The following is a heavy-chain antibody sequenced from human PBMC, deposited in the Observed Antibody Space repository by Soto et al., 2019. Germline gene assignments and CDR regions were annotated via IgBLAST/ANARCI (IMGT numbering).Heavy chain of an antibody. D-gene: IGHD3-16*02. V-gene: IGHV4-34*01. CDR3: ARVGVYDYVWGSYRYTQKYYFDY. CDR1: GGSISGYY. CDR2: INPGGIT. Sequence: SETLSLTYAFYGGSISGYYWSWLRQPPGKGLEWIGEINPGGITNYNPSVKSRVTISVDTSKNQFSLELSSVTAADTAVYYCARVGVYDYVWGSYRYTQKYYFDYWGQGTPVTVSS. J-gene: IGHJ4*02.